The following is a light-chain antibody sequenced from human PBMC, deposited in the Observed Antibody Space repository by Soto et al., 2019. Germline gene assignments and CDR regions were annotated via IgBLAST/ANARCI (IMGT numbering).Light chain of an antibody. CDR1: GSDVGAYNS. V-gene: IGLV2-23*01. CDR2: KGT. CDR3: CSSAPESTYV. Sequence: QSALAQPASVSGSPGQSVTISCTGTGSDVGAYNSVSWYQQHPDKAPQLMIYKGTQRPSGVSNRFSGSTSGNAASLTISGLQAGDEADYFCCSSAPESTYVFGTGTKVTVL. J-gene: IGLJ1*01.